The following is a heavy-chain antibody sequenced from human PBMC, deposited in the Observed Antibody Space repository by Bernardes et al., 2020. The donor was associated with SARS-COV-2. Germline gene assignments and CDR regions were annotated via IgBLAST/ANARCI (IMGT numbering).Heavy chain of an antibody. V-gene: IGHV1-2*02. CDR1: GYTFTGYY. J-gene: IGHJ6*02. CDR3: ALPPTNYDRYGMDV. D-gene: IGHD3-22*01. Sequence: ASVKVSCKASGYTFTGYYIHWARQAPGQGLEWMGWINPNSGGTNYAQKFQGRVTMTRDTSISTAYMELSRLRSDDTAVYYCALPPTNYDRYGMDVWGQGTTVTVSS. CDR2: INPNSGGT.